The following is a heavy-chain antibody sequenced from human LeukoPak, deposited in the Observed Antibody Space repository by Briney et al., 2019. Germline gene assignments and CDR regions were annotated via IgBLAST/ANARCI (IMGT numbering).Heavy chain of an antibody. J-gene: IGHJ4*02. V-gene: IGHV3-23*01. CDR2: LSGSGGST. CDR3: ARVIVVVPAAYFVY. D-gene: IGHD2-2*01. CDR1: GFTFSCYA. Sequence: QAGGSLRLSCAASGFTFSCYAMSWLRQAPGKGLEGVSALSGSGGSTYYADSVKGRFTISRDNSKNTLDLQMNSLRAEDTAVYYCARVIVVVPAAYFVYWGQGTLVTVSS.